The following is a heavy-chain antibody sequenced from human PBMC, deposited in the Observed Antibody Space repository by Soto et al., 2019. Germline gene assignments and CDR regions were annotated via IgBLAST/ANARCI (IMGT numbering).Heavy chain of an antibody. J-gene: IGHJ4*02. V-gene: IGHV4-34*01. Sequence: QVQLQQWGAGLLKPSETLSLTCAVYVGSFSGYYWSWIRQPPGKGLEWIGEINHSGSTNYNPSLRSRVTISVDTSKNQFSLKLSSGTAACTAVYYCARIGGQLLFAVYQSWGQGTMVTVSS. CDR2: INHSGST. CDR1: VGSFSGYY. CDR3: ARIGGQLLFAVYQS. D-gene: IGHD2-2*01.